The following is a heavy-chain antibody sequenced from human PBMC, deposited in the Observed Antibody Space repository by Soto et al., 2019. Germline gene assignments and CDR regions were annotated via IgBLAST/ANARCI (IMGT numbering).Heavy chain of an antibody. CDR1: GFTFSSYD. CDR3: ARETDSSSWYLSMHY. V-gene: IGHV3-33*01. CDR2: IWYDGSNK. Sequence: QVQLVESGGGVVQPGRSLRLSCAASGFTFSSYDMHWVRQAPGKGLEWVAVIWYDGSNKYYADSVKGRFTISRDNSKNTLYLQMNGLRAEDTAVYYFARETDSSSWYLSMHYWGQGTLVTVSS. D-gene: IGHD6-13*01. J-gene: IGHJ4*02.